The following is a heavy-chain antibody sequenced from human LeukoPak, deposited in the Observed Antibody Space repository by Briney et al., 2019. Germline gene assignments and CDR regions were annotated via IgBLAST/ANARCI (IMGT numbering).Heavy chain of an antibody. D-gene: IGHD3-10*01. CDR2: INPSGGST. V-gene: IGHV1-46*03. J-gene: IGHJ3*02. Sequence: GASVRVSCKASGNTFTSNYMHGVRQAPEKGLKWMGIINPSGGSTSYAQKFQGRVTMTRDTSTSTVYMELSSLRSEDTAVYYCARDFGEFDAFGIWGQGTMVTVSS. CDR1: GNTFTSNY. CDR3: ARDFGEFDAFGI.